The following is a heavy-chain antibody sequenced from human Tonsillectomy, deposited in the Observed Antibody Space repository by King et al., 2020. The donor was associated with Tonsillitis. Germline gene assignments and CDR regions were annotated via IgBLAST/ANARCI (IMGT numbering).Heavy chain of an antibody. CDR3: AKGSSAGYSSGLFDH. Sequence: VQLVESGGGFVQPGRSLRLSCAASGFSFDDYAIHWVRPAPGKGLEWVSGISWNSGAIGYADSVKGRFTISRDNAKNSLYLQMNSLRTEDTALYYCAKGSSAGYSSGLFDHWGQGTLVTVSS. CDR2: ISWNSGAI. D-gene: IGHD6-19*01. J-gene: IGHJ4*02. V-gene: IGHV3-9*01. CDR1: GFSFDDYA.